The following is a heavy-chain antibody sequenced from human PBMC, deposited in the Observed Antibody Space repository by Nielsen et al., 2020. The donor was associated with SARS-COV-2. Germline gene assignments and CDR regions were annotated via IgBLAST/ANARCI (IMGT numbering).Heavy chain of an antibody. V-gene: IGHV3-9*01. J-gene: IGHJ4*02. CDR3: AKDPLPYRSYFDY. CDR1: GFTFDDYA. D-gene: IGHD1-26*01. CDR2: ISWNSGSI. Sequence: GGSLRLSCAASGFTFDDYAMHWVRQAPGKGLEWVSGISWNSGSIGYADSVKGRFTISRDNAKNSLYLQNSLRAEDTASYYCAKDPLPYRSYFDYWGQGTLVTVSS.